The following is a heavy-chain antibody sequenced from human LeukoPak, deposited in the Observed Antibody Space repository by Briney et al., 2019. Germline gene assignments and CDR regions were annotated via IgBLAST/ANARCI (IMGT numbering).Heavy chain of an antibody. D-gene: IGHD2-21*02. CDR1: RFTFSNYL. V-gene: IGHV3-7*01. Sequence: GGSLRLSCVASRFTFSNYLMSWVRQAPGKGLECVANINQDGSKKRYADSMKGRFTISRDNAKGALYLQLNSLRVEDTAVYYCDKWGLYCVGDYCTALDSWGQGTLVTVSS. CDR2: INQDGSKK. J-gene: IGHJ4*02. CDR3: DKWGLYCVGDYCTALDS.